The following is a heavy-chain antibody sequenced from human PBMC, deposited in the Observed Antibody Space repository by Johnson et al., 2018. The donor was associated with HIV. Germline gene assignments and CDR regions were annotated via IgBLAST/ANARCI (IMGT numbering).Heavy chain of an antibody. V-gene: IGHV3-11*04. Sequence: QVKLVESGGGLVKPGGSLRLSCAASGFTFSDYYMSWIRQAPGKGLEWVSYISNSGSTIYYADSVKGRFTISRDNAKKSLYLQMNSLRAEDTAVYYCARLPSGYNRDSFNIWGQGTMVTVSS. CDR3: ARLPSGYNRDSFNI. D-gene: IGHD5-18*01. CDR1: GFTFSDYY. J-gene: IGHJ3*02. CDR2: ISNSGSTI.